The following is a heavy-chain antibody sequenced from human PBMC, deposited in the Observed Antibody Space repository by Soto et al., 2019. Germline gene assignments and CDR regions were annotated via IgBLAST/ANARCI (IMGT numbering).Heavy chain of an antibody. D-gene: IGHD2-15*01. CDR3: AREFKGDLVVVVAARGSYFDS. V-gene: IGHV4-34*01. Sequence: PSETLSLTCAVYGESFSGYIWTWIRQTPGKGLQWIGQINHSGSASYNPSLKSRVTISVHTSNSQFSLELSSVTAADTAIYYCAREFKGDLVVVVAARGSYFDSWGQGTLVTVSS. J-gene: IGHJ4*02. CDR2: INHSGSA. CDR1: GESFSGYI.